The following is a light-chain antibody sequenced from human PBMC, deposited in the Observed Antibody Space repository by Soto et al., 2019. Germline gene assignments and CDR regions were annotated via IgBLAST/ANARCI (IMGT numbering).Light chain of an antibody. Sequence: EMVLTQSPGPLSLSPGNSAALSCRASQSVRGNNLAWYQQKPGQAPRLLIFGASSRATGIPDRFSGSGSGTDFTLTISRLEPEDFAVFFCQQYGTSEIIFGQGTRLEIK. CDR1: QSVRGNN. CDR3: QQYGTSEII. CDR2: GAS. V-gene: IGKV3-20*01. J-gene: IGKJ5*01.